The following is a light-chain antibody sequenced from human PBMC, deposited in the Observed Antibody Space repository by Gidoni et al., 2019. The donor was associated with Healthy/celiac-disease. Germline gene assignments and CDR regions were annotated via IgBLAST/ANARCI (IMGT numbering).Light chain of an antibody. CDR3: QQYYSTPLT. V-gene: IGKV4-1*01. Sequence: GSLGERATINCKSSQSVLYSSNNKNYVAWYQQKPGQPPKLLIYWASTRESGVPDRFSGSGSGTDFTLTISSLQAEDVAVYYCQQYYSTPLTFGGGTKVEIK. CDR1: QSVLYSSNNKNY. J-gene: IGKJ4*01. CDR2: WAS.